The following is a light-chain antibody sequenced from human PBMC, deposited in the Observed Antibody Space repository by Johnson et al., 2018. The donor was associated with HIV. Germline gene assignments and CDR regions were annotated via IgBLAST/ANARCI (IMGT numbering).Light chain of an antibody. Sequence: QSVLTQPPSVSAAPGQKVTISCSGSNSNIGNNYVSWFQQLPGTAPKLLIYENNKRPSGIPDRFSGSKSGTSATLGITGLQTVDEADYYCGTWDSSLNAYVFGAATKVAVL. CDR1: NSNIGNNY. V-gene: IGLV1-51*02. CDR3: GTWDSSLNAYV. CDR2: ENN. J-gene: IGLJ1*01.